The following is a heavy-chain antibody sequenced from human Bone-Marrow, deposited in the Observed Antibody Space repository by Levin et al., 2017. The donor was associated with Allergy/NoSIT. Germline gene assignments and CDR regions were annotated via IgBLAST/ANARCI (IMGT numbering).Heavy chain of an antibody. CDR1: GFTFSIYT. CDR3: AKNWGLARAFDV. CDR2: ISSSGTII. J-gene: IGHJ3*01. Sequence: GGSLRLSCAASGFTFSIYTMSWVRQAPGMGLEWVSNISSSGTIIHYADSVKGRFTISRDNAKNSLYLQMNSLRDEDTAVYYCAKNWGLARAFDVWGQGTMVTVSS. D-gene: IGHD7-27*01. V-gene: IGHV3-48*02.